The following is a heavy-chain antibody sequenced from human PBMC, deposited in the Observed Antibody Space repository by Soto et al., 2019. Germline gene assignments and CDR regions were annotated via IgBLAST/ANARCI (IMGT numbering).Heavy chain of an antibody. Sequence: PGGSLRLSCAASGFSVSSNHMNWVRQAPGKGLEWVALIYSGGYTYYADSVKGRFTISRDISKNTLFLQMNSLRVEDTAVYFCAKEMVGPFDYWGQGALVTVSS. CDR1: GFSVSSNH. V-gene: IGHV3-53*01. D-gene: IGHD2-8*01. CDR3: AKEMVGPFDY. CDR2: IYSGGYT. J-gene: IGHJ4*02.